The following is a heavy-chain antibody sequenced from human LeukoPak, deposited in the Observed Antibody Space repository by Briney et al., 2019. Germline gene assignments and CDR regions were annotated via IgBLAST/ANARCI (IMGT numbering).Heavy chain of an antibody. CDR2: IYHSGST. CDR1: SGSISSNNW. V-gene: IGHV4-4*02. D-gene: IGHD3-9*01. J-gene: IGHJ4*02. CDR3: ARRLAVPGKTVPDS. Sequence: PSETLSLTCAVSSGSISSNNWWSWARQSPGKGLEWIGEIYHSGSTNYNPSLKSRVTISVDKSKSQFSLNVNSVTAADTAVYYCARRLAVPGKTVPDSWGQGTLVTVSS.